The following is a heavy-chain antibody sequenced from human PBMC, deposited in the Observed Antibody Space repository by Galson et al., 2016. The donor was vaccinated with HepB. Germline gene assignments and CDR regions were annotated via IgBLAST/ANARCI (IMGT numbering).Heavy chain of an antibody. Sequence: SLRLSCAASGFTFDAYAMHWVRQAPGKGLEWVSGISWDSGNTGYADSVKGRFALSRDNSKNTLYLQMNSLRADETAVYYCAKDNRNYAIDYWGQGTLVTVSP. V-gene: IGHV3-9*01. D-gene: IGHD1-14*01. CDR2: ISWDSGNT. CDR3: AKDNRNYAIDY. CDR1: GFTFDAYA. J-gene: IGHJ4*02.